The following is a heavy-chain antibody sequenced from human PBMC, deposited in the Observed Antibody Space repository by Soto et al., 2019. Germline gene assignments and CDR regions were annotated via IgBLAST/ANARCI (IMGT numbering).Heavy chain of an antibody. V-gene: IGHV4-61*01. J-gene: IGHJ6*02. CDR2: IYYSGST. Sequence: PSETLSLTCTVSGGSVSSGSYYWSWIRQPPGRGLEWIGYIYYSGSTNYNPSLKSQVTISVDTSKNQFSLKLSSVTAADTAVYYCARVNPDYYYYGMDVWGQGTTVSV. CDR3: ARVNPDYYYYGMDV. CDR1: GGSVSSGSYY.